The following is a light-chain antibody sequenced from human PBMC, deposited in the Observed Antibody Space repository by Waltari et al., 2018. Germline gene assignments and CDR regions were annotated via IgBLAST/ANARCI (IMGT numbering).Light chain of an antibody. CDR3: QQCNTYS. J-gene: IGKJ1*01. Sequence: DIQMTQSPSTLSASVGDRVTITCRASQSINSGLAWYQQKPGKAPKLLIYKASTLESGVPSRFSGSGSGTEFTLTISGLQPDDFATYYCQQCNTYSFGQGTKVEIK. V-gene: IGKV1-5*03. CDR1: QSINSG. CDR2: KAS.